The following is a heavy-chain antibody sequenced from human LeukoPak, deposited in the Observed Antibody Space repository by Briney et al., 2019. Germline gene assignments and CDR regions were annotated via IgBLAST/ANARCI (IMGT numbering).Heavy chain of an antibody. V-gene: IGHV1-2*06. CDR3: ARDSDFGVYYFDY. CDR1: GYTFTAYY. D-gene: IGHD4-17*01. J-gene: IGHJ4*02. Sequence: ASVTVSCKASGYTFTAYYIHWVRQAPGQGLEWMGRINSNSGGTNYAQKCQGSVTMTRDTSISTAYMELSRLTSDDTAVFYCARDSDFGVYYFDYWGQGALVTVSS. CDR2: INSNSGGT.